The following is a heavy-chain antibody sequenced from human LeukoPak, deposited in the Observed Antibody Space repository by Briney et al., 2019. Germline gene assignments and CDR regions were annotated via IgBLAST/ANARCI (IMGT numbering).Heavy chain of an antibody. D-gene: IGHD3/OR15-3a*01. CDR3: ARQTGSGLFILP. CDR2: IYTSGST. J-gene: IGHJ4*02. Sequence: TSETLSLTCTVSGGSISSYYCSWIRQPAGKGLEWIGRIYTSGSTNYNPSLKSRVTMSVDTSKNQFSLRLTSVTAADTAVYYCARQTGSGLFILPGGQGTLVTVSS. CDR1: GGSISSYY. V-gene: IGHV4-4*07.